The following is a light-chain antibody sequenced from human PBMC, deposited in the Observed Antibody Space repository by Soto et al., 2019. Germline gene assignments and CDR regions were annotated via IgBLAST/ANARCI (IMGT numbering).Light chain of an antibody. J-gene: IGKJ2*01. V-gene: IGKV3-20*01. Sequence: ELVLTQSPGTLSLSPGERATLSCRTSQSVSSSYLAWYQQKPGQAPRLLIYGPSTRATGIPDRFSGSGSGTDFTLTISRLEPEDFAVYYCQHYGTSPPYTFGQGTKLEIK. CDR1: QSVSSSY. CDR3: QHYGTSPPYT. CDR2: GPS.